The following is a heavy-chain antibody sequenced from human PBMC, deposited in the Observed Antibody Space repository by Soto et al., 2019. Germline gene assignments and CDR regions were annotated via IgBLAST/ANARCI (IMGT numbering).Heavy chain of an antibody. V-gene: IGHV1-3*01. Sequence: ASVKVSCKASGYTFTSYAMHWVRQAPGQRLEWMGWINAGNGNTKYSQKLQGRVTITRDTSASTAYMEPSSLRSEDTAVYYCATSRIQLWPTVGFDYWGQGTLVTVSS. CDR2: INAGNGNT. J-gene: IGHJ4*02. CDR1: GYTFTSYA. CDR3: ATSRIQLWPTVGFDY. D-gene: IGHD5-18*01.